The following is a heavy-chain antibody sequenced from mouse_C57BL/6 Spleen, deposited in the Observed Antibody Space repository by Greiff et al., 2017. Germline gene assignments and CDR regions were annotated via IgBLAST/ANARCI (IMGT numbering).Heavy chain of an antibody. J-gene: IGHJ2*01. V-gene: IGHV1-80*01. CDR1: GYAFSSYW. D-gene: IGHD1-1*01. CDR2: IYPGDGDT. CDR3: ARWGTTVVRDY. Sequence: VQLQQSGAELVKPGASVKISCKASGYAFSSYWMNWVKQRPGKGLEWIGQIYPGDGDTNYNGKFKGKATLTADKSSSTAYMQLSSLTSEDSAVYFCARWGTTVVRDYWGQGTTLTVSS.